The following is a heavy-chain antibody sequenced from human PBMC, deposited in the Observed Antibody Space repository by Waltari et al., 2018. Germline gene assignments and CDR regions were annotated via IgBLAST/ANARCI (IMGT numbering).Heavy chain of an antibody. J-gene: IGHJ4*02. V-gene: IGHV1-69*02. D-gene: IGHD4-17*01. CDR1: GGTFISYT. CDR3: ARFGDYGDYVGVDY. CDR2: IIPILGIA. Sequence: QVQLVQSGAEVKKPGSSVKVSCKASGGTFISYTISWVRPPPGQGLEWMGRIIPILGIANYAQKFQGRVKITAEKSTSTDYMELSSLRYEETAVYYCARFGDYGDYVGVDYWGQGTLVTVSS.